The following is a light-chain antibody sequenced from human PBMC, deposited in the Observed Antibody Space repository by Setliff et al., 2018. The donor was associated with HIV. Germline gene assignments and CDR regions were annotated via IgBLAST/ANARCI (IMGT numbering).Light chain of an antibody. CDR1: SSDVGAYNH. Sequence: QSALAQPASVSGSPGQSITISCTGTSSDVGAYNHVSWFQQHPGQAPKFIMFDVSQRPSGVPHRFSGSKSGNTAYLTISGLQAEDEADYYCCSYAGSFTFVFGSGTKVT. J-gene: IGLJ1*01. CDR3: CSYAGSFTFV. CDR2: DVS. V-gene: IGLV2-11*01.